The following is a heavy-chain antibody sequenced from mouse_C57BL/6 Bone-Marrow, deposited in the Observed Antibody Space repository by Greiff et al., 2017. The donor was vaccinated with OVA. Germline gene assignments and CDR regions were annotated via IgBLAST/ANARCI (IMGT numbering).Heavy chain of an antibody. CDR1: GYAFSSYW. V-gene: IGHV1-80*01. D-gene: IGHD2-2*01. CDR3: ARCGYAGAWFAY. CDR2: IYPGDGDT. Sequence: QVQLQQSGAELVKPGASVKISCKASGYAFSSYWMNWVKQRPGKGLEWIGQIYPGDGDTNYNGKFKGKATLTADKSSSTAYMQLSSLTSEDSAVYFCARCGYAGAWFAYWGQGTLVTVSA. J-gene: IGHJ3*01.